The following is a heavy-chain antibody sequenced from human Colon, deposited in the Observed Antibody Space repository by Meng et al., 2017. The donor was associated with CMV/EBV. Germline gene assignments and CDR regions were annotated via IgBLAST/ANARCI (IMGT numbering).Heavy chain of an antibody. CDR2: INPDESEK. V-gene: IGHV3-7*04. CDR3: ATDTARVRGY. Sequence: GESLKISCAASGFSFSSYGMHWVRRAPGKGLEWVANINPDESEKYYLDSVKGRFTIFRDNAKNSLYLQVNSLRVDDTAVYYCATDTARVRGYWGQGTLVTVSS. J-gene: IGHJ4*02. CDR1: GFSFSSYG. D-gene: IGHD3-10*01.